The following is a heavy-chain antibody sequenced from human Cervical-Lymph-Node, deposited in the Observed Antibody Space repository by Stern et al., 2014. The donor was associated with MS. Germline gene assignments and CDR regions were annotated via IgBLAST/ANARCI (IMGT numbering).Heavy chain of an antibody. D-gene: IGHD6-6*01. V-gene: IGHV3-30*01. CDR3: ARDGSIAAHPFDY. J-gene: IGHJ4*02. CDR1: GFTFSSYA. CDR2: ISYDGSNK. Sequence: QVQLVQSGGGVVQPGRSLRLSCAASGFTFSSYAMHWVRQAPGKGLEWVAVISYDGSNKYYADSVKGRFTISRDNSKNTLYLQMNSLRAEDTAVYYCARDGSIAAHPFDYWGQGTLVTVSS.